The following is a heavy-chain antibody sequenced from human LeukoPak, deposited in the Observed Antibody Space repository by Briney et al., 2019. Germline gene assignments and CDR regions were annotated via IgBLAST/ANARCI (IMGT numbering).Heavy chain of an antibody. CDR2: ISSSSSYI. D-gene: IGHD1-20*01. V-gene: IGHV3-21*01. Sequence: GGSLRLSCAASGFTFSSYSMNWVRQAPGKGLEWVSSISSSSSYIYYADSVKGRFTISRDNAKNSLYLQMNSLRAEDTAVYYCALTGTTRGFFDYWGQGTLVTVSS. CDR3: ALTGTTRGFFDY. J-gene: IGHJ4*02. CDR1: GFTFSSYS.